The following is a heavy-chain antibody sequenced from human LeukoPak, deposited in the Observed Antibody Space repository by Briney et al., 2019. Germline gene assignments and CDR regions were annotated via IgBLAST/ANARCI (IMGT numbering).Heavy chain of an antibody. D-gene: IGHD6-13*01. V-gene: IGHV3-33*01. J-gene: IGHJ4*02. CDR3: ARDGYIAAAAPVDFDY. CDR1: GFTLSSYG. CDR2: IWYDGSNK. Sequence: GRSLRLSCAASGFTLSSYGMHWVRQAPGKGLEWVAVIWYDGSNKYYADSVKGRFTISRDNSKNTLYLQMNSLRAEDTAVYYCARDGYIAAAAPVDFDYWGQGTLVTVSS.